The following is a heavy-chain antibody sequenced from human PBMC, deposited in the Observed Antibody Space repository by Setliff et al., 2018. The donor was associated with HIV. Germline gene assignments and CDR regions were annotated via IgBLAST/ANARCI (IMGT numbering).Heavy chain of an antibody. CDR3: ARVESGSDY. J-gene: IGHJ4*02. V-gene: IGHV1-2*02. D-gene: IGHD5-12*01. CDR2: IIPNSADT. Sequence: ASVKVSCKASGGNFNTFGISWVRQAPGQGLEWMGGIIPNSADTNYAQKFQGRVTMTRDTSISTAYLELSRLRSDDTAVYYCARVESGSDYWGQGTLVTVSS. CDR1: GGNFNTFG.